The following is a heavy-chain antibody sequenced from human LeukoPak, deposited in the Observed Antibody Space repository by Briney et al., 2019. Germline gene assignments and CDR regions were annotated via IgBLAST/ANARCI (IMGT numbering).Heavy chain of an antibody. V-gene: IGHV3-21*01. CDR2: ISSSSSYI. CDR3: ARIKSDYGDYSWFDP. J-gene: IGHJ5*02. CDR1: GCTFSNYN. D-gene: IGHD4-17*01. Sequence: GGSLRLSCAASGCTFSNYNMNWVRQAPGKGLEWVSSISSSSSYIYYADSVKGRFTISRDNAKNSLYLQMNSLRAEDTAVYYCARIKSDYGDYSWFDPWGQGTLVTASS.